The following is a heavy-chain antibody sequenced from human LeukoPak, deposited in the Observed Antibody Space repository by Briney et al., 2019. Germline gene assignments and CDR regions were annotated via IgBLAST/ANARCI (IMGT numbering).Heavy chain of an antibody. CDR3: ARMTPDSPSFDY. D-gene: IGHD2-15*01. CDR2: IDWDDDE. CDR1: GFSLSTPEMC. V-gene: IGHV2-70*17. Sequence: SGPALVKPTQTLTLTCTFSGFSLSTPEMCVTWIRQPPGKALEWLARIDWDDDEFYSPSLRTRLTISKDTPKNQVVLRMTNMDPVDTGTYYCARMTPDSPSFDYWGQGALITVSS. J-gene: IGHJ4*02.